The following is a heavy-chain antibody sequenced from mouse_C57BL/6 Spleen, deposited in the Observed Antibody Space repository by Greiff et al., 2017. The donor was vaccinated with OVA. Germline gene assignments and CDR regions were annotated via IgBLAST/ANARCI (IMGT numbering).Heavy chain of an antibody. Sequence: QVQLQQSGPELVKPGASVKISCKASGYAFSSSWMNWVKQRPGKGLEWIGRIYPGDGDTNYNGKFKGKATLTADKSSSTAYMQLSSLTSEDSAVYFCARRVLTDYAMDYWGQGTSVTVSS. J-gene: IGHJ4*01. CDR1: GYAFSSSW. CDR3: ARRVLTDYAMDY. D-gene: IGHD4-1*01. CDR2: IYPGDGDT. V-gene: IGHV1-82*01.